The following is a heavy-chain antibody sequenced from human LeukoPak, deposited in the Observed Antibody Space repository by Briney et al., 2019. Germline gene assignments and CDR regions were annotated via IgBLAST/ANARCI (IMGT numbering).Heavy chain of an antibody. V-gene: IGHV3-30*18. CDR3: AKGRVVGGYYYYGMDV. J-gene: IGHJ6*02. CDR2: ISYDGSNK. Sequence: GGSLRLSCAASGFTFSSYGMHWVRQAPGKGLEWVAVISYDGSNKYYADSVKGRFTISRDNSKNTLYLQMNSLRAEDTAVYYCAKGRVVGGYYYYGMDVWGQGTTVTVSS. CDR1: GFTFSSYG. D-gene: IGHD2-15*01.